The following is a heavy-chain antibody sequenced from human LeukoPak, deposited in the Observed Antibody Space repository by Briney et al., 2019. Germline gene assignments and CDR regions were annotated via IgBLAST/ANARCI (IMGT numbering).Heavy chain of an antibody. Sequence: SETLSLTCTVSGGSISSSSYYWSWIRQPAGKGLEWIGRIYTSGSTNYNPSLKSRVTMSVDTSKNQFSLKLSSVTAADTAVYYCARLRPPGYFDYWGQGTLVTVSS. CDR1: GGSISSSSYY. CDR3: ARLRPPGYFDY. V-gene: IGHV4-61*02. J-gene: IGHJ4*02. CDR2: IYTSGST.